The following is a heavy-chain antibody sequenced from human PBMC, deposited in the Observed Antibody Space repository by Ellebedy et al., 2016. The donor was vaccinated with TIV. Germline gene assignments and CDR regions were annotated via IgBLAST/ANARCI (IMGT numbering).Heavy chain of an antibody. J-gene: IGHJ4*02. CDR1: GFTFSSYG. V-gene: IGHV3-30*03. CDR3: ARGKVPGALGLDY. CDR2: ISYDGSNK. Sequence: GESLKISXAASGFTFSSYGMHWVRQAPGKGLEWVAVISYDGSNKYYADSVKGRFTISRDNSKNTLYLQMNSLRAEDTAVYYCARGKVPGALGLDYWGQGTLVTVSS. D-gene: IGHD3-10*01.